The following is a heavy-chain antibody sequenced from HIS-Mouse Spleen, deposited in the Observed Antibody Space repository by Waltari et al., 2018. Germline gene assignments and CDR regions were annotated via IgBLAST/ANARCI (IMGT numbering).Heavy chain of an antibody. Sequence: QVQLVESGGGVVQPGRSLRLSCAAAGFTFSRFARHWVRPAPGKGLEWVAVISYDGSNKYYADSVKGRFTISRDNSKNTLYLQMNSLRAEDTAVYYCARGLIAARPVYFDYWGQGTLVTVSS. CDR3: ARGLIAARPVYFDY. CDR2: ISYDGSNK. J-gene: IGHJ4*02. V-gene: IGHV3-30-3*01. D-gene: IGHD6-6*01. CDR1: GFTFSRFA.